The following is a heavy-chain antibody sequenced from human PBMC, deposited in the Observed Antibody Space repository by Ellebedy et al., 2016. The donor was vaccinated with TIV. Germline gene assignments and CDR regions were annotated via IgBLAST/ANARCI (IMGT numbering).Heavy chain of an antibody. CDR1: GGSISSGDHY. CDR2: IYSSGNT. D-gene: IGHD6-19*01. Sequence: SETLSLTCTVSGGSISSGDHYWSWIRQPPGKGLEWIGYIYSSGNTYYNPSLMSRVTISVDPSKNPFSLKLRSVTAADTAVYYCARGGAVAGTIPIDYWGQGTLVTVSS. CDR3: ARGGAVAGTIPIDY. V-gene: IGHV4-30-4*01. J-gene: IGHJ4*02.